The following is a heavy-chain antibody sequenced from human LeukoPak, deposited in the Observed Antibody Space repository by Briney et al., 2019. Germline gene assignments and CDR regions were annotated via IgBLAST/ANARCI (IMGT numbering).Heavy chain of an antibody. CDR3: ARGPRIAAAGQNYYYYGMDV. CDR2: INHSGST. J-gene: IGHJ6*02. Sequence: SETLSPTCAVYGGSFSGYYWSWIRQPPGKGLEWTGEINHSGSTNYNPSLKSRVTISVDTSKNQFSLKLSSVTAADTAVYYCARGPRIAAAGQNYYYYGMDVWGQGTTVTVSS. D-gene: IGHD6-13*01. V-gene: IGHV4-34*01. CDR1: GGSFSGYY.